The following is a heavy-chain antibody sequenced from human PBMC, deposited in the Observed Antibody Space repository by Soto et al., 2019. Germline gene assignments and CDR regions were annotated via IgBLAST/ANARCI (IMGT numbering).Heavy chain of an antibody. CDR3: TTDRRYCSGGSCYRTDY. Sequence: GGSLRLSCAASGFTFSNAWMSWVRQAPGKGLEWVGRIKSKTDGGTPDYAAPVKGRFTISRDDSKNTLYLQMNSLKTEDTAVYYCTTDRRYCSGGSCYRTDYWGQGTLVTVSS. CDR1: GFTFSNAW. J-gene: IGHJ4*02. CDR2: IKSKTDGGTP. V-gene: IGHV3-15*01. D-gene: IGHD2-15*01.